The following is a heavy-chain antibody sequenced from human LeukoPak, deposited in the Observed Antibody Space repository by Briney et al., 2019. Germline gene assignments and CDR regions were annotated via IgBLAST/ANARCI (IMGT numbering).Heavy chain of an antibody. CDR2: IYSSGTT. D-gene: IGHD6-13*01. J-gene: IGHJ4*02. V-gene: IGHV4-39*07. CDR3: ARDRRTSIAAAGSFYFDY. CDR1: GASIRNTSFY. Sequence: SETLSLTCAVSGASIRNTSFYWGWIRQPPEKGLQWIASIYSSGTTYYNPSIKSRVTISVDTSKNQFSLKLSSVTAADTAVYYCARDRRTSIAAAGSFYFDYWGQGTLVTVSS.